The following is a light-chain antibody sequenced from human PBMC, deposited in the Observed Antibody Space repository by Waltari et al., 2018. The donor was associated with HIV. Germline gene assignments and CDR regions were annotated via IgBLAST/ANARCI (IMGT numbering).Light chain of an antibody. V-gene: IGLV1-47*01. CDR1: SSNIGSNY. CDR3: ATWDDSLSGVV. CDR2: RIN. J-gene: IGLJ2*01. Sequence: QSVLTQPPSASGTPGQRVTISCSGSSSNIGSNYVYWYQQFPGTAPKLLIYRINQRPSGVPDRFSGSKSGTSASLAISGLRSEDEADYYCATWDDSLSGVVFGGGTKLTAL.